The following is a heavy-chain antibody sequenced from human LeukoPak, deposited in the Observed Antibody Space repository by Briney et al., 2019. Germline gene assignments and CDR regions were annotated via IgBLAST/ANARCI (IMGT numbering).Heavy chain of an antibody. CDR1: GGTFSSYA. CDR2: IIPIFGTA. Sequence: GSSVKVSCKASGGTFSSYAISWVRQAPGQGLEWMGGIIPIFGTANSAQKFQGRVTITADESTSTAYMELSRLRSDDTAVYYCARDGPGGVVPAAIPAVTVYYYYMDVWGKGTTVTVSS. J-gene: IGHJ6*03. D-gene: IGHD2-2*02. CDR3: ARDGPGGVVPAAIPAVTVYYYYMDV. V-gene: IGHV1-69*01.